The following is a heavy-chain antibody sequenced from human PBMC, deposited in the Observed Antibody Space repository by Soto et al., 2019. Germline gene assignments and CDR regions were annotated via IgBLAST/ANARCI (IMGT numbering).Heavy chain of an antibody. V-gene: IGHV3-30-3*01. CDR2: IQHDASTI. Sequence: QVQLVESGGGVVQPGGSLRLSCAASGFSLSGYSMHWVRQAPGKGLDWVAVIQHDASTIYYADSVKGRFTISRDNSKNTLYLQMNDPTAEDTALYYCVKVGWGYSFGNGLDDWGQGTTVTVSS. CDR3: VKVGWGYSFGNGLDD. J-gene: IGHJ6*02. D-gene: IGHD5-18*01. CDR1: GFSLSGYS.